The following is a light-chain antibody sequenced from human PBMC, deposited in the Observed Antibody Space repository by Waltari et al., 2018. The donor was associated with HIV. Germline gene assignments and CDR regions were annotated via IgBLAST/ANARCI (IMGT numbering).Light chain of an antibody. CDR3: SSHAGSKVV. CDR1: SSDVGGYNY. CDR2: DVI. V-gene: IGLV2-8*01. Sequence: QSALTQPPSASGSPGQSVTLSCTGTSSDVGGYNYVSWHQQHPGKAPKLMIYDVIKRPSGVPDRFSGSKSGNTASLTVSVLQPEDDADYYCSSHAGSKVVFGGGTRLTVL. J-gene: IGLJ2*01.